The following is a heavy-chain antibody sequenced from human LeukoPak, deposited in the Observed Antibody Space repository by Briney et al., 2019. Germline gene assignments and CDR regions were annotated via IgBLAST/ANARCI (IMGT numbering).Heavy chain of an antibody. D-gene: IGHD5-24*01. Sequence: PSEPLSLTCTVSPDSISNSRYHWAWIRQPPGKGLEWIGNIYYSGSTYYNPSLKSRVTISVDRSKNQFSLKVSSVTAADTAVYYCARHEGRQEINYWGQGTLVTVSS. CDR1: PDSISNSRYH. CDR3: ARHEGRQEINY. CDR2: IYYSGST. J-gene: IGHJ4*02. V-gene: IGHV4-39*01.